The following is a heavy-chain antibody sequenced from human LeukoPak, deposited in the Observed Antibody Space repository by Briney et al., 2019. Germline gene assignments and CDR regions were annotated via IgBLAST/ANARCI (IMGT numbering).Heavy chain of an antibody. J-gene: IGHJ4*02. D-gene: IGHD2-21*02. CDR2: ISGNGDYT. V-gene: IGHV3-23*01. CDR3: AKDPVVVVTAIHSY. Sequence: GGSLRLSCVASGFAFSSFAMSWFRQAPGKRLEWVSSISGNGDYTYYADSVKGRFTISRDNSKNTLYLQMNSLRAEDTAVYYCAKDPVVVVTAIHSYWGQGTLVTVSS. CDR1: GFAFSSFA.